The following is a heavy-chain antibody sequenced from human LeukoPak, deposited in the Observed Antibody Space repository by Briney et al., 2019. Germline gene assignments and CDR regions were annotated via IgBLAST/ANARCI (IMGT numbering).Heavy chain of an antibody. Sequence: SETLSLTCTVSGGSISSSSYYWGWLRQPPGTGLEWIGSIYYSGSTYYNPSLKSRVTISVDTSKNQFSLKLSSVTAADTAVYYCARQGFTFDYWGQGTLVTVSS. CDR3: ARQGFTFDY. CDR1: GGSISSSSYY. V-gene: IGHV4-39*01. J-gene: IGHJ4*02. CDR2: IYYSGST.